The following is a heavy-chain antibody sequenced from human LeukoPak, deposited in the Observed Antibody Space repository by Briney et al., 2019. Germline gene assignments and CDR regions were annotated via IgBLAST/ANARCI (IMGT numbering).Heavy chain of an antibody. CDR3: AKVWDFWSGYYFPLSTYYFDY. D-gene: IGHD3-3*01. J-gene: IGHJ4*02. V-gene: IGHV3-23*01. Sequence: GGSLRLSCAASGFTVSSNYMSWVRQAPGKGLEWVSAISGSGGSTYYADSVKGRFTISRDNSKNTLYLQMNSLRAEDTTVYYCAKVWDFWSGYYFPLSTYYFDYWGQGTLVTVSS. CDR2: ISGSGGST. CDR1: GFTVSSNY.